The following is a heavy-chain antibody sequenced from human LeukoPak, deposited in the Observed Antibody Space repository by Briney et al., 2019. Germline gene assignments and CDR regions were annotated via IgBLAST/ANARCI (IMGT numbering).Heavy chain of an antibody. D-gene: IGHD1-26*01. V-gene: IGHV3-23*01. CDR3: AKDYLEWELLGSYFDY. CDR2: ISGSGGST. J-gene: IGHJ4*02. CDR1: GFTFSSYA. Sequence: GGSLRLSCAASGFTFSSYAMSWVRQAPGKGLEWVSAISGSGGSTYYADSVKGRFTISRDNSKNTLYLQMNSLRAEDTAVYYCAKDYLEWELLGSYFDYWGQGTLVTVSS.